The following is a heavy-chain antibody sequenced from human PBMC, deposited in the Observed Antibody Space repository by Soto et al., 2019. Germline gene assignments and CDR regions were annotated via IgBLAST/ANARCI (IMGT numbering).Heavy chain of an antibody. V-gene: IGHV1-18*01. J-gene: IGHJ4*02. CDR3: ATFRPGIAAAGFDY. CDR1: GYTFTSYG. D-gene: IGHD6-13*01. CDR2: ISAYNGNT. Sequence: ASVKVSCKASGYTFTSYGISWVRQAPGQGLEWMGWISAYNGNTNYAQKLQGRVTMTTDTSTSTAYMELRSLTSDDTAVYYCATFRPGIAAAGFDYWGQGTLVTVSS.